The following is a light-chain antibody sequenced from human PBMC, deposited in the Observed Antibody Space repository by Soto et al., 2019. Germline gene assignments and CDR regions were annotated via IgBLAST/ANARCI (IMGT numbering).Light chain of an antibody. J-gene: IGKJ1*01. CDR3: QLYGTSPQT. Sequence: EVVLTQSPGTLSLSPGERATLSCRASQSVTSTYLAWYQQRPGQSPRLLIYAAYSRATGIPDRFRGSGSGTDFTLTIIRLEPEDIAVYYCQLYGTSPQTFGQGTKVDIK. CDR2: AAY. CDR1: QSVTSTY. V-gene: IGKV3-20*01.